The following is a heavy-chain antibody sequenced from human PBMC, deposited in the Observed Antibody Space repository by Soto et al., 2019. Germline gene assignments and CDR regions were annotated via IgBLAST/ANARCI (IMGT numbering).Heavy chain of an antibody. D-gene: IGHD6-13*01. J-gene: IGHJ4*02. CDR3: ARGDSSSLSY. V-gene: IGHV3-21*01. CDR2: ISSSSSYI. Sequence: EVQLVESGGGLVKPGGSLRLSCAASGFTFSSYSMNWFRQAPGKGLEWVSSISSSSSYIYYEDSVKGRFTISRDNAKNSLYLQMNSLRAEDTAVYYFARGDSSSLSYWGQGTLVTVSS. CDR1: GFTFSSYS.